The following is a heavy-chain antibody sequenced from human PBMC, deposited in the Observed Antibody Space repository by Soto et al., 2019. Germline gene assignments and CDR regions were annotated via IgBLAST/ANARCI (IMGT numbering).Heavy chain of an antibody. CDR1: GDSVSSNSTT. Sequence: SQTLSLTCAISGDSVSSNSTTWNWIRQSPSRGLEWLGRTYYRSKWYNDYAVSVKSRITINPDTSKNQFSLQLNSLTPEDTAGHYCAREGGGSTWYLRGHRYYFYGMDVWGQGTSVTVSS. CDR3: AREGGGSTWYLRGHRYYFYGMDV. V-gene: IGHV6-1*01. D-gene: IGHD6-13*01. CDR2: TYYRSKWYN. J-gene: IGHJ6*02.